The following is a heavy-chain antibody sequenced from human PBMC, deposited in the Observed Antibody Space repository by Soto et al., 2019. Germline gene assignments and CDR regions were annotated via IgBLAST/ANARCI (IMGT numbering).Heavy chain of an antibody. CDR1: GGSISSYY. Sequence: AETLSLTCTVSGGSISSYYWSWIRQPPGKGLEWIGYIYYSGSTNYNPSLKSRVTISVDTSNNQYSQKLSSVNAADTAVDYCAIYMRVFYYDRTNRFDPWGQGTLVTVSS. CDR2: IYYSGST. CDR3: AIYMRVFYYDRTNRFDP. D-gene: IGHD3-22*01. J-gene: IGHJ5*02. V-gene: IGHV4-59*01.